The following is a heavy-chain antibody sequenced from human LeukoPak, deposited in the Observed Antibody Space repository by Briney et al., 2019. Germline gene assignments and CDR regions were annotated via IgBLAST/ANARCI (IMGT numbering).Heavy chain of an antibody. CDR2: INSDGSST. CDR3: ARFMARRAFDI. CDR1: GFTFSSYA. D-gene: IGHD3-10*01. Sequence: GGSLRLSCAASGFTFSSYAMSWVRQAPGKGLVWVSRINSDGSSTSYADSVKGRFTISRDNAKNTLYLQMNSLRAEDTAVYYCARFMARRAFDIWGQGTMVTVSS. V-gene: IGHV3-74*01. J-gene: IGHJ3*02.